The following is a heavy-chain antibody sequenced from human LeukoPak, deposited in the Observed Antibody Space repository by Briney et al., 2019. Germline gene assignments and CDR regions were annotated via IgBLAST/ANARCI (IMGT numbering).Heavy chain of an antibody. CDR2: IKQDESEK. J-gene: IGHJ3*02. Sequence: GGSLRLSCAASGFTFSSYWMSWVRQAPGKGLEWVANIKQDESEKYYVDSVKGRFTISRDNAKNSLYLQMNSLRAEDTAVYYCARDGTVSLGAFDIWGQGTMVTVSS. V-gene: IGHV3-7*01. CDR1: GFTFSSYW. CDR3: ARDGTVSLGAFDI. D-gene: IGHD1-26*01.